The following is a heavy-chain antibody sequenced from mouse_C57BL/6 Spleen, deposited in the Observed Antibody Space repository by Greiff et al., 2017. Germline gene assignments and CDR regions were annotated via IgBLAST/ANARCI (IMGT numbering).Heavy chain of an antibody. CDR1: GFTFTDYY. V-gene: IGHV7-3*01. D-gene: IGHD1-1*01. Sequence: VQLKESGGGLVQPGASLSLSCAASGFTFTDYYMSWVRQPPGQALEWLGFIRNKANGYTTEYSASVKGRFTISRDNSQSILYLQVNALIAEDSATYYCARGDDYGRSLLAYWGQGTLVTVSA. J-gene: IGHJ3*01. CDR3: ARGDDYGRSLLAY. CDR2: IRNKANGYTT.